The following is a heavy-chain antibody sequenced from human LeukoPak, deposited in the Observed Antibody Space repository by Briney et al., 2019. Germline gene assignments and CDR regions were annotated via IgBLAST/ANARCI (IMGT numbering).Heavy chain of an antibody. V-gene: IGHV4-4*07. CDR2: MSSSGNN. J-gene: IGHJ4*02. Sequence: SDTLSLICSVSGDYLWLFHWSWIRDAGGKAVEGIGRMSSSGNNDYNASLKSRVTMSVDTSKNQFSLNLSSVTAADTAVYYCAGEVAGTPFVDYWGQGTLVTVSS. D-gene: IGHD6-19*01. CDR3: AGEVAGTPFVDY. CDR1: GDYLWLFH.